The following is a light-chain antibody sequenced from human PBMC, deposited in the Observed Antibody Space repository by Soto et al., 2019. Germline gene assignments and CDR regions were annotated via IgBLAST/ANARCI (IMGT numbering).Light chain of an antibody. CDR1: QSINNW. CDR2: KAS. J-gene: IGKJ1*01. Sequence: DIPMTQSPSTLSASVGDSVTITCRASQSINNWLAWYQQKPGKAPKLLIYKASSLQDGVPSRFSGRGSGTEFTLTISTLQPDDLATYYCQQYNSGWTFGQGTKVEIK. CDR3: QQYNSGWT. V-gene: IGKV1-5*03.